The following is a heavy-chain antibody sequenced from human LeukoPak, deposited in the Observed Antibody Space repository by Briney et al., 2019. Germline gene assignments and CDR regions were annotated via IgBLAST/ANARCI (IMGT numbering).Heavy chain of an antibody. CDR3: ARAPDYYHASGTSTRGAFDI. CDR1: GFTFSDYY. V-gene: IGHV3-11*03. CDR2: ISGSSSYT. D-gene: IGHD3-10*01. Sequence: PGGSLRLSCAASGFTFSDYYMSWIRQAPGKGLEWVSYISGSSSYTNSADSVKGRFTISRDNAQNSLYLQMNSLRAEDTAVYYCARAPDYYHASGTSTRGAFDIWGQGTMVTVSS. J-gene: IGHJ3*02.